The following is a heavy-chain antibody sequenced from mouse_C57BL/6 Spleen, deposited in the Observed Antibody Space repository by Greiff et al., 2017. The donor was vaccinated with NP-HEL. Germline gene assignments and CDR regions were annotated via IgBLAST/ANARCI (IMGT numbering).Heavy chain of an antibody. V-gene: IGHV1-66*01. CDR1: GYSFTSYY. CDR3: ARGGLVKDWYFDV. D-gene: IGHD2-10*02. Sequence: QVQLQQSGPELVKPGASVKISCKASGYSFTSYYIHWVKQRPGQGLEWIGWIYPGSGNTKYNEKFKGKATLTADTSSSTAYMQLSSLTSEDSAVYYCARGGLVKDWYFDVWGTGTTVTVSS. J-gene: IGHJ1*03. CDR2: IYPGSGNT.